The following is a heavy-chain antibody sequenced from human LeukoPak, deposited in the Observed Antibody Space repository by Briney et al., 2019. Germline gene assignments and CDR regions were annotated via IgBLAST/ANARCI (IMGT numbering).Heavy chain of an antibody. CDR3: ASSYCSSTSCYFTFDP. J-gene: IGHJ5*02. CDR1: GGSFSGYY. V-gene: IGHV4-34*01. D-gene: IGHD2-2*01. Sequence: TTSETLSLTCAVYGGSFSGYYWSWIRQPPGKGLEWIGEINHSGSTNYNPSLKSRVTISVDTSKNQFSLKLSSVTAADTAVYYCASSYCSSTSCYFTFDPWGQGTLVTVSS. CDR2: INHSGST.